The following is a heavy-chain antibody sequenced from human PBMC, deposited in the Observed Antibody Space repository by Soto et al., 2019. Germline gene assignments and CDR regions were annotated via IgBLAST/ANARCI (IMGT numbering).Heavy chain of an antibody. J-gene: IGHJ4*02. CDR3: ARGVPAMYGATGHFDY. Sequence: QVHLVESGGGLVKPGGSLRLSCAASGFTFTDFHMARIRRAPGKGLEWVSNIIQSGGYAFYADSVKGRFTVSRDNAKNEVYMQMNSLRFEDTGVYYCARGVPAMYGATGHFDYWGQGSLVTVSS. CDR2: IIQSGGYA. CDR1: GFTFTDFH. D-gene: IGHD3-10*02. V-gene: IGHV3-11*01.